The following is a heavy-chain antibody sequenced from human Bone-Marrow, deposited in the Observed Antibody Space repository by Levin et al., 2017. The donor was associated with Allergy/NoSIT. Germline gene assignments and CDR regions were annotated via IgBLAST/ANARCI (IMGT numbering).Heavy chain of an antibody. D-gene: IGHD6-19*01. CDR2: ISSNGIST. J-gene: IGHJ4*02. CDR3: AKGTVAATIQDY. V-gene: IGHV3-23*01. Sequence: SGGSLRLSCAASGFTFSSSAMSWVRQAPGKGLEWVSAISSNGISTFYSDSVKGRFTISRDVSKNTLFLQMNSLRVEDTAIYYCAKGTVAATIQDYWGQGTLVSVSS. CDR1: GFTFSSSA.